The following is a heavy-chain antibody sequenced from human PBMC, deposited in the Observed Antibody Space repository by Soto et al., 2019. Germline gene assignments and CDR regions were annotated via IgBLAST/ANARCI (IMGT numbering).Heavy chain of an antibody. CDR3: ASRTVTLNWYFDL. D-gene: IGHD4-17*01. CDR2: IYSGGGA. V-gene: IGHV3-66*01. J-gene: IGHJ2*01. Sequence: EVQLVESGGTLVQPGGSLRLSCAASGFTVSTNYVTWVRQAPGKGLEWVSVIYSGGGASYLGSVKGRFTFSRDNSKNTVYLQMNSLRVEDTAVYYCASRTVTLNWYFDLWGRGTLVTVSS. CDR1: GFTVSTNY.